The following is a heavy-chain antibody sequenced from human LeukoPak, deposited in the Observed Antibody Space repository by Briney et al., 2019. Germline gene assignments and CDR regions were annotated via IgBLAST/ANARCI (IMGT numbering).Heavy chain of an antibody. CDR2: ISAYNGNT. D-gene: IGHD3-10*01. V-gene: IGHV1-18*01. Sequence: WMGWISAYNGNTNYAQKLQGRVTMTTDTSTSTAYMELRSLRSDDTAVYYCARGITDPLDYWGQGTLVTVSS. J-gene: IGHJ4*02. CDR3: ARGITDPLDY.